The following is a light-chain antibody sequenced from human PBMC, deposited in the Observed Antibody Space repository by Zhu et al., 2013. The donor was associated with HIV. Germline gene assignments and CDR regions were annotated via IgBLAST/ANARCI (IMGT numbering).Light chain of an antibody. J-gene: IGKJ2*01. CDR1: QSVSSSY. CDR2: GAS. CDR3: QQYGSSLPYY. Sequence: EFVLTQSPGTLSLSPGERATLSCRASQSVSSSYLAWYQQKPGQAPRLLIYGASSRATGIPDRFSGSGSGTDFTLTISRLEPEDFAVYYCQQYGSSLPYYFGQGTKLEIK. V-gene: IGKV3-20*01.